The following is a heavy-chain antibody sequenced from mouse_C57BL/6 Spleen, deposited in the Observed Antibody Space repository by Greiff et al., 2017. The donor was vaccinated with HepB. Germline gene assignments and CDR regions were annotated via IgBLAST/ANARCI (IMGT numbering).Heavy chain of an antibody. CDR3: ARDRGIYGSSSYFDY. D-gene: IGHD1-1*01. Sequence: EVHLVESGGGLVKPGGSLKLSCAASGFTFSSYAMSWVRQTPEKRLEWVATISDGGSYTYYPDNVKGRFTISRDNAKNNLYLQMSHLKSEDTAMYYCARDRGIYGSSSYFDYWGQGTTLTVSS. CDR1: GFTFSSYA. J-gene: IGHJ2*01. V-gene: IGHV5-4*01. CDR2: ISDGGSYT.